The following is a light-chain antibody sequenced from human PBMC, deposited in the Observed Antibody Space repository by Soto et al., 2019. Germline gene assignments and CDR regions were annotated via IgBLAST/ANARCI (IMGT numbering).Light chain of an antibody. Sequence: QAVLTQSPSASASLGASVKLTCTLSSGYSTYAIAWHQQQSEKGPRFLMKINYDGTHSKGDGFFDRFSGSSAGAERHLTSSRLQSEDEADYYCQSLGTGIQVFGGGTKLTVL. CDR2: INYDGTH. V-gene: IGLV4-69*01. CDR1: SGYSTYA. J-gene: IGLJ3*02. CDR3: QSLGTGIQV.